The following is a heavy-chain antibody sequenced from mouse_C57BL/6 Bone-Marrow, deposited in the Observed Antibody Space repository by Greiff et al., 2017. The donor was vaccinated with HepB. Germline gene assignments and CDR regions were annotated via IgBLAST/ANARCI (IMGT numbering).Heavy chain of an antibody. CDR3: AKREEPRDY. J-gene: IGHJ4*01. CDR2: IYPRSGNT. V-gene: IGHV1-81*01. CDR1: GYTFTSYG. Sequence: VKLVESGAELARPGASVKLSCKASGYTFTSYGISWVKQRTGQGLEWIGEIYPRSGNTYYNEKFKGKATLTADKSSSTAYMELRSLTSEDSAVYFCAKREEPRDYWGQGTSVTVSS.